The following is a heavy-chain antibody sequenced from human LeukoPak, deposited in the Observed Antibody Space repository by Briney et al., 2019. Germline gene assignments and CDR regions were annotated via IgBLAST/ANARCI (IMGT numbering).Heavy chain of an antibody. Sequence: PSETLSLTCTASGGSLGSYYWSWIRQPAGKGLEWIGRIYTSGSTNCNPSLKSRVTTYVGTYKKQFSLILATVAAADVAVYYCARGDSWDFDYWGQGTLITVSS. CDR2: IYTSGST. D-gene: IGHD6-13*01. V-gene: IGHV4-4*07. CDR3: ARGDSWDFDY. CDR1: GGSLGSYY. J-gene: IGHJ4*02.